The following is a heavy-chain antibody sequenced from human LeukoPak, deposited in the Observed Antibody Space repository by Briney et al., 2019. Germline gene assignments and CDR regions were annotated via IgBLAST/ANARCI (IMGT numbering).Heavy chain of an antibody. CDR3: ARHGKGVTYFYTFDI. Sequence: SETLSLTCTVSGGSITNYYWSWIRQPPGEGLEWIGYVYASGATNSNPSLKSRVTISVDTSKNQFSLKLSSVTAADTAVYYCARHGKGVTYFYTFDIWGQGTVVAVSS. CDR2: VYASGAT. J-gene: IGHJ3*02. D-gene: IGHD2/OR15-2a*01. CDR1: GGSITNYY. V-gene: IGHV4-59*08.